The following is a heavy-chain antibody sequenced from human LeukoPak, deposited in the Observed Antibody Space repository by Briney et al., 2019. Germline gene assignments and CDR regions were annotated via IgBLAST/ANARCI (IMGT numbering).Heavy chain of an antibody. J-gene: IGHJ3*02. V-gene: IGHV5-51*01. CDR1: GYSFTSYW. CDR3: ARRNDFWSGYYPTHAFDI. Sequence: GESLQISCKGSGYSFTSYWIGWVRRMPGKGLEWMGIIYPGDSDTRYSPSFQGQVTISADKSISTAYLQWSSLKASDTAMYYCARRNDFWSGYYPTHAFDIWGQGTMVTVSS. CDR2: IYPGDSDT. D-gene: IGHD3-3*01.